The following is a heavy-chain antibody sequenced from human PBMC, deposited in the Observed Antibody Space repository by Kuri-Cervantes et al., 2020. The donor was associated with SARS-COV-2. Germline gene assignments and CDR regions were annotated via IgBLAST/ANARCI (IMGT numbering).Heavy chain of an antibody. CDR2: ISHDGRNK. D-gene: IGHD1-14*01. J-gene: IGHJ6*02. CDR1: GFTFNNYG. Sequence: GGSLRLSCVVSGFTFNNYGMHWVRQAPGKGLEWVAVISHDGRNKYYADSVKGRFTISRDNSKVTMYLQMSSLRPEDTAVYYCAKDRRRPITSTLQEIYYYGMDVWGQGTAVTVSS. CDR3: AKDRRRPITSTLQEIYYYGMDV. V-gene: IGHV3-30*18.